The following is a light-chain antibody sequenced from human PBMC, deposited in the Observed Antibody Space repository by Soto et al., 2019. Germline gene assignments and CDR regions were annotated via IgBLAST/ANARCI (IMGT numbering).Light chain of an antibody. V-gene: IGKV1-39*01. CDR3: QQSYSTPFT. CDR1: QSISSY. CDR2: AAS. J-gene: IGKJ3*01. Sequence: DIQMTQSPSSLSASVGDRVTITCRASQSISSYLNWYQQKPGKAPKLLIYAASSLQSGVPSRFSDSGSGTYFTLTIRSLQPEDCETYYCQQSYSTPFTFGPGTKVDIK.